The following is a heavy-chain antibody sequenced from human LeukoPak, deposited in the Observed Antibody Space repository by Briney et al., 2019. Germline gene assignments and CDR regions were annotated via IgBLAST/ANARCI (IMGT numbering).Heavy chain of an antibody. CDR2: FNPGNSNR. Sequence: GESLKISCKGSGYNFPRYWVGWVRQMPGKGLEWMGIFNPGNSNRRYNPSFQGQVIISADTSISTAYLQWSGLKASDTAIYYCARGGDYYDYWGQGTLVTVSS. J-gene: IGHJ4*02. CDR3: ARGGDYYDY. CDR1: GYNFPRYW. D-gene: IGHD3-16*01. V-gene: IGHV5-51*01.